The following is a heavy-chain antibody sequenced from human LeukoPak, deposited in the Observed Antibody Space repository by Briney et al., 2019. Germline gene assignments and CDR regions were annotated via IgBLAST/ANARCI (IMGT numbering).Heavy chain of an antibody. D-gene: IGHD4-17*01. CDR1: GFTFSTYW. CDR2: IKGDGSSI. Sequence: GGSLRLSCAASGFTFSTYWMHWVRQAPGKGLVWVARIKGDGSSIIYADSVKGRFTISRGNSKNTLYLQTSSLRVEDTAVYYCARASTTVPNLLDHWGRGTLVTVSS. V-gene: IGHV3-74*01. J-gene: IGHJ4*02. CDR3: ARASTTVPNLLDH.